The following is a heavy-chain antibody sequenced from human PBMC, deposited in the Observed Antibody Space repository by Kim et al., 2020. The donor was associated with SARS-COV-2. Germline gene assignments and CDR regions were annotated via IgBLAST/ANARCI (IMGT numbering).Heavy chain of an antibody. D-gene: IGHD7-27*01. CDR2: IKEDGSEK. CDR1: RFTFTNYW. Sequence: GGSLRLSCAASRFTFTNYWMNWVRQAPGKGLEWVANIKEDGSEKYYVDSVKGRFTIDRDNAKNSLYLQMNSLRAEDTAVYYCGRGSGEWGDYWGQGTLVTVST. CDR3: GRGSGEWGDY. J-gene: IGHJ4*02. V-gene: IGHV3-7*01.